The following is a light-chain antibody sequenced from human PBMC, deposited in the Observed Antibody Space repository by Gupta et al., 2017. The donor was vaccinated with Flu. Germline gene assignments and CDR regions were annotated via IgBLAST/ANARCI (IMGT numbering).Light chain of an antibody. CDR1: QSVLYSSNNKNY. CDR3: QQYYTTPS. CDR2: WAS. J-gene: IGKJ4*01. Sequence: DIVMTQSPDSLAVSLGERATINCKSRQSVLYSSNNKNYLAWYQQKPGQPPKLLIYWASTREYGVPDRFSSSGSGTDFTLTISSLQAEDVAVYYCQQYYTTPSFGGGTKVEIK. V-gene: IGKV4-1*01.